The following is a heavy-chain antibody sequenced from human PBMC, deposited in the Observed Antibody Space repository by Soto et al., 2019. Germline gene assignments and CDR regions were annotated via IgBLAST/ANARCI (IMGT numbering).Heavy chain of an antibody. D-gene: IGHD3-22*01. CDR3: ARKTSYYYDSSGYHWSFDY. J-gene: IGHJ4*02. Sequence: QVQLQESGPGLVKPSQTLSLTCTVSGGSISSGGYYWSWIRQHPGKGLEWIGYIYYSGSTYYNPSLKSRVTISVDTSKNQFSLKLSSVTAADTAVYYCARKTSYYYDSSGYHWSFDYWGQGTLVTVSS. CDR2: IYYSGST. CDR1: GGSISSGGYY. V-gene: IGHV4-31*03.